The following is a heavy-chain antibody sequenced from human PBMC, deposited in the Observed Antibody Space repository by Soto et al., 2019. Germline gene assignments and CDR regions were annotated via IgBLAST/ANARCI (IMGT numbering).Heavy chain of an antibody. J-gene: IGHJ3*02. D-gene: IGHD3-16*01. CDR3: ARDVWAARDAFDI. CDR2: IYYSGST. Sequence: PSETLSLTCTVSGGSISSYYLSWIRQPPGKGLEWIGYIYYSGSTNYNPSLKSRVTISVDTSKNQFSLKLSSVTAADTAVYYCARDVWAARDAFDIWGQGTMVTVSS. V-gene: IGHV4-59*01. CDR1: GGSISSYY.